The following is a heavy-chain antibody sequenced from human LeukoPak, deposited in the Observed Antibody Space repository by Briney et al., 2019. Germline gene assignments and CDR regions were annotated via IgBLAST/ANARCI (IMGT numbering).Heavy chain of an antibody. CDR1: GGSISSGSYY. J-gene: IGHJ2*01. CDR2: IYTSGST. D-gene: IGHD3-10*01. Sequence: SETLSLTCTVSGGSISSGSYYWNWIRQPAGKGLEWIGRIYTSGSTNYNPSLKSRVTISVDTSKNQFSLKLSSVTATDTAVYYCARGGSTNWYFDLWGRGTLVTVSS. V-gene: IGHV4-61*02. CDR3: ARGGSTNWYFDL.